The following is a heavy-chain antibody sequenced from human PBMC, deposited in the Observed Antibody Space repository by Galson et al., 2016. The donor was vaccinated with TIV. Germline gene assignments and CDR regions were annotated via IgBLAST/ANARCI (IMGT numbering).Heavy chain of an antibody. CDR2: IVPLFRTT. J-gene: IGHJ6*02. V-gene: IGHV1-69*01. D-gene: IGHD5-18*01. CDR1: GGSFSTHT. CDR3: AKERNTALDTYYYYYGMDV. Sequence: SCKASGGSFSTHTFNWVRQAPGQGLEWMGGIVPLFRTTNYAQKFQGRVTFTADESSSTAYMEVSRLTSDDTAVYYCAKERNTALDTYYYYYGMDVWGQGTTVTVSS.